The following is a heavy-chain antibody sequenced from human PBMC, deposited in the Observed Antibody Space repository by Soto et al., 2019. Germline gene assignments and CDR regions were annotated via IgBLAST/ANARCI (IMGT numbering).Heavy chain of an antibody. CDR2: IYHSGST. CDR1: GGSISSGGYS. J-gene: IGHJ5*02. D-gene: IGHD2-2*02. Sequence: SETLSLTCAVSGGSISSGGYSWSWIRQPPGKGLEWIGYIYHSGSTYYNPSLKSRVTISVDRSKNQFSLKLSSVTAADTAVYYCARGSGVVPAAIDWFDPWGQGTLVTVSS. CDR3: ARGSGVVPAAIDWFDP. V-gene: IGHV4-30-2*01.